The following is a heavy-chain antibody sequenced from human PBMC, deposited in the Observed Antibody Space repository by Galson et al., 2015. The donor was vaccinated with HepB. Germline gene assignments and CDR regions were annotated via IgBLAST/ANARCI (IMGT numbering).Heavy chain of an antibody. CDR1: GYTFTNYG. CDR3: ARGIFVEGPGIAVAGTGRGDYFDY. D-gene: IGHD6-19*01. Sequence: SVKVSCKASGYTFTNYGFSWVRQAPGQGLEWMGWISAYNGNTNYAQKLQGRVTMTRDTSTSTVYMELSSLRSEDTAVYYCARGIFVEGPGIAVAGTGRGDYFDYWGQGTLVTVSS. V-gene: IGHV1-18*01. J-gene: IGHJ4*02. CDR2: ISAYNGNT.